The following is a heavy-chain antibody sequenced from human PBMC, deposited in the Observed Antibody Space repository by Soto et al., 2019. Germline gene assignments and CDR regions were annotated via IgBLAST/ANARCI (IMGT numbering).Heavy chain of an antibody. Sequence: SETLSLTCAVYGGSFSAYYWSWVRQPPGKGLEWIGEIIHSESTKYNPSLKSRVTISVDTSRNQVSLTMTSVTAADTAVYFCARGQREDPFFDSWGQGTLVTVSS. V-gene: IGHV4-34*12. CDR1: GGSFSAYY. CDR2: IIHSEST. CDR3: ARGQREDPFFDS. J-gene: IGHJ4*02.